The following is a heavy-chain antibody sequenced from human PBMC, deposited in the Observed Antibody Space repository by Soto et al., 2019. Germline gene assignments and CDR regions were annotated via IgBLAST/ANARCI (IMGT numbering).Heavy chain of an antibody. CDR3: ARDKGCSSTSCPDYYYGMDV. CDR1: GFTFSSYA. J-gene: IGHJ6*04. D-gene: IGHD2-2*01. CDR2: ISYDGSNK. Sequence: GGSLRVSCAASGFTFSSYAMHWVRQAPGKGLEWVAVISYDGSNKYYADSVKGRFTISRDNSKNTLYLQMNSLRAEDTAVYYCARDKGCSSTSCPDYYYGMDVWGKGTKVTV. V-gene: IGHV3-30-3*01.